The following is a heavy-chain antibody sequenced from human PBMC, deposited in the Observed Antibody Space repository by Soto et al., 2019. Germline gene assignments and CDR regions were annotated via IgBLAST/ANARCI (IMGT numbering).Heavy chain of an antibody. J-gene: IGHJ4*02. V-gene: IGHV3-15*07. CDR2: LKGKNAGGTI. Sequence: GGSLRLSCAASGFDFNKAWLSWVRQVPGKGLEWVGRLKGKNAGGTIDHAAPVTGRFTISGDDSRNMFYLQMNSLKIEDTAVYYCAKDSTGVAGSGVDYWGQGTLVTVSS. CDR3: AKDSTGVAGSGVDY. D-gene: IGHD6-19*01. CDR1: GFDFNKAW.